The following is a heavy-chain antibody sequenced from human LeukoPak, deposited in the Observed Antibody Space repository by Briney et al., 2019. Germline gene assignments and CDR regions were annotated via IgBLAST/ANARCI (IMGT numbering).Heavy chain of an antibody. CDR3: ARGRSMGSYYLPGY. V-gene: IGHV1-8*03. CDR1: GYTFTSYD. D-gene: IGHD1-26*01. CDR2: MNPNSGNT. J-gene: IGHJ4*02. Sequence: ASVKVSCKASGYTFTSYDINWVRQAPGQGLEWMGWMNPNSGNTGYAQKFQGRVTITRNTSISTAYMELSSLRSEDTAVYYCARGRSMGSYYLPGYWGQGTLVTVSS.